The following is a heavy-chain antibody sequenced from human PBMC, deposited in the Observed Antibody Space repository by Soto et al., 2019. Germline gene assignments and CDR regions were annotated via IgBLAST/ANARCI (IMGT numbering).Heavy chain of an antibody. CDR1: GYTFISYG. J-gene: IGHJ4*02. V-gene: IGHV1-18*01. D-gene: IGHD6-13*01. CDR2: ISGYNGDT. CDR3: ARLAAAGTGMRY. Sequence: VXSVKVTCKTSGYTFISYGINWVRQAPEEGLDWVGWISGYNGDTDYAQKFHGRVTLTTDTSTRTAYLELRSLSSDDTAVYYCARLAAAGTGMRYWGQGTQVTAPQ.